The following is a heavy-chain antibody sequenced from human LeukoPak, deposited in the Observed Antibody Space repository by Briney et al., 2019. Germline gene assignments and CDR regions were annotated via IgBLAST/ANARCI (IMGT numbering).Heavy chain of an antibody. CDR3: ATHSSGYDSGNDAFDI. D-gene: IGHD3-22*01. Sequence: PSETLSLTCTVSGGSISSYYWSWIRQPPGKGLEWIGYIYYSGSTYYNPSLKSRVTISVDTSKNRFSLKLSSVTAADTAVYYCATHSSGYDSGNDAFDIWGQGTMVTVSS. J-gene: IGHJ3*02. CDR2: IYYSGST. V-gene: IGHV4-59*08. CDR1: GGSISSYY.